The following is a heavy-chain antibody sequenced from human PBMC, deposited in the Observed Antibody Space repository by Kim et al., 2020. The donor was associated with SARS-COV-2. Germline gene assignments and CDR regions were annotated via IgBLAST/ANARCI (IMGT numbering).Heavy chain of an antibody. Sequence: GGSLRLSCAASGFTFSSNAMTWLRQAPGKGLEWVSVISGSGGSTYYADSVKGRFTISRDNSKNTLFLQMNSLRAEDTAVYYCASSSGEQNFYYYGMDVWG. V-gene: IGHV3-23*01. CDR3: ASSSGEQNFYYYGMDV. CDR1: GFTFSSNA. CDR2: ISGSGGST. D-gene: IGHD6-19*01. J-gene: IGHJ6*01.